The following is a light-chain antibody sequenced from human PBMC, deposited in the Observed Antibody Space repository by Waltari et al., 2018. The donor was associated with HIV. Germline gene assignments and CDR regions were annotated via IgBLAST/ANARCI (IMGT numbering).Light chain of an antibody. J-gene: IGLJ1*01. V-gene: IGLV2-11*01. Sequence: QPPLTQSRSVSGSPGQSITISCTGTSNDVGAYNYVSWYQQHPGRAPKLLIFDLIRRLSGFPYRFSGSTSGHTSSLTISGLQSEDEADYYCCSSAGSYTFVFGTGTKVTFL. CDR2: DLI. CDR3: CSSAGSYTFV. CDR1: SNDVGAYNY.